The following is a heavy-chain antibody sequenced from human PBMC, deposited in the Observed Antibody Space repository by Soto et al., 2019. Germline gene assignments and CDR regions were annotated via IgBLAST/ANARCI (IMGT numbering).Heavy chain of an antibody. V-gene: IGHV4-31*03. CDR3: AXDRVVRTGPIPTYYFDY. CDR1: GGSISSGGYY. D-gene: IGHD2-15*01. J-gene: IGHJ4*02. CDR2: IYYSGST. Sequence: SETLSLTCTVSGGSISSGGYYWSWIRQHPGKGLEWIGYIYYSGSTYYNPSLKSRVTISVDTSKNQFSLKLSSVTAADTAVYYCAXDRVVRTGPIPTYYFDYWGQGTLVTVSS.